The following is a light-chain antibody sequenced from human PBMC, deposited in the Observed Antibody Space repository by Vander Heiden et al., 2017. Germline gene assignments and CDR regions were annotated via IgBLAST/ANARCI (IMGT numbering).Light chain of an antibody. CDR1: SGHSTYA. Sequence: QLVLTQSPSASASLGASVKFTGTLSSGHSTYAIAWHQQQPEKAPRLLMMLNSDGSHKKGAGIPDRFSCSSSAAARSLTISSLQAEDDADYYCQNWETGSVVFGGGTKLTVL. V-gene: IGLV4-69*01. CDR3: QNWETGSVV. CDR2: LNSDGSH. J-gene: IGLJ2*01.